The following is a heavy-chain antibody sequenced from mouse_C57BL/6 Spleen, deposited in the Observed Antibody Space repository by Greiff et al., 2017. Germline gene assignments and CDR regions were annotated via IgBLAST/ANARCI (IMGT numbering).Heavy chain of an antibody. CDR1: GFTFSSYA. D-gene: IGHD2-5*01. V-gene: IGHV5-4*01. Sequence: EVQGVESGGGLVKPGGSLKLSCAASGFTFSSYAMSWVRQTPEKRLEWVATISDGGSYTYYPDNVKGRFTISRDNAKNNLYLQMSHLKSEDTAMYYCARDGDYSNSWFAYWGQGTLVTVSA. CDR3: ARDGDYSNSWFAY. CDR2: ISDGGSYT. J-gene: IGHJ3*01.